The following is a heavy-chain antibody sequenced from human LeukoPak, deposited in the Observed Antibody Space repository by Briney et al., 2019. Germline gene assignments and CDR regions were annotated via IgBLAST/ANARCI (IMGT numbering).Heavy chain of an antibody. CDR1: GGTFSSYA. J-gene: IGHJ1*01. CDR2: IIPILGIA. Sequence: SVKVSCKASGGTFSSYAISWVRQAPGQGLEWMGRIIPILGIANYAQKFQGRVTITADKSTSTAYMELSSLRSEDTAVYYCAKHIYGVVSIQQWGQGTLVTVSS. D-gene: IGHD3-3*01. V-gene: IGHV1-69*04. CDR3: AKHIYGVVSIQQ.